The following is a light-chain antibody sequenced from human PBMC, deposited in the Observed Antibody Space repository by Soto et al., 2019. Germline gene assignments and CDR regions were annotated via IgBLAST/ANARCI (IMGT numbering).Light chain of an antibody. CDR1: SSNIGSSF. CDR2: SDN. Sequence: QSVLTQPPSASGTPGQRLTISCSGSSSNIGSSFVYWYQQLPGTAPKLLIYSDNQRPSGVPDRFSGSKSGTSASLAISGLRSEDEADYYCAAWDDSLSGRYVFGTGTQLTVL. CDR3: AAWDDSLSGRYV. J-gene: IGLJ1*01. V-gene: IGLV1-47*02.